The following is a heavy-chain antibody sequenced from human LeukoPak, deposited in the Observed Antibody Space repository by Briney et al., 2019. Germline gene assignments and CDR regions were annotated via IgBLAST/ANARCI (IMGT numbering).Heavy chain of an antibody. J-gene: IGHJ4*02. D-gene: IGHD2-15*01. CDR3: AGVGSGRYFDY. V-gene: IGHV4-4*02. Sequence: SETLSLTCAVSGGSISSSNWWSWVRQPPGKGLEWIGEIYHSGSTNYNPSLKSRVTISVDKSKNQFSLNLTSVTAADTAVYYCAGVGSGRYFDYWGQGTLVTVSS. CDR1: GGSISSSNW. CDR2: IYHSGST.